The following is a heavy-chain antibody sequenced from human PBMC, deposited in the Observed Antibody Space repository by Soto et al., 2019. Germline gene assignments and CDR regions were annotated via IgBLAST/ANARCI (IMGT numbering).Heavy chain of an antibody. CDR3: ATVSDYYRDATGYLDAFDI. CDR2: IDPEDGEA. V-gene: IGHV1-69-2*01. CDR1: GHTFIDYY. J-gene: IGHJ3*02. Sequence: EVNLVQSGAEMKKPGASVKISCKVSGHTFIDYYLHWVQQAPGKGLVWMGLIDPEDGEAVYAEGFKGRLTRTADTARSRGYMELSNLRSDDTAVYFCATVSDYYRDATGYLDAFDIWGQGTLVTVSS. D-gene: IGHD3-9*01.